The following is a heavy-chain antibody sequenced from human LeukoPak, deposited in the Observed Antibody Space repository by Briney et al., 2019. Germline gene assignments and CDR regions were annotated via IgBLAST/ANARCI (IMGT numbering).Heavy chain of an antibody. CDR1: GGSISSGSYY. CDR3: ARSVYYDSSGYYFPARWFDP. D-gene: IGHD3-22*01. J-gene: IGHJ5*02. CDR2: IYSSGST. Sequence: PSQTLSLTCTVSGGSISSGSYYWSWIRQPAGKGLEWIGRIYSSGSTNYNPSLKSRVTISVDTSKNQFSLKLSSVTAADTAVYYCARSVYYDSSGYYFPARWFDPWGQGTLLSVTS. V-gene: IGHV4-61*02.